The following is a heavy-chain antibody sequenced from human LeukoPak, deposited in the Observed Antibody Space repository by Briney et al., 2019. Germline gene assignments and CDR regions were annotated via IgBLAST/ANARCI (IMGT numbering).Heavy chain of an antibody. V-gene: IGHV3-30*02. D-gene: IGHD1-1*01. Sequence: GGSLRLSCAASGFTFSNYGVHWVRQAPGKGLEWVAFIQFDGSDIFYADSVKGRFSVSRDNSRNTLYLQMNSLRAEDTAVYYCAKEKQLEPFDCWGQGTLVTVSS. CDR1: GFTFSNYG. J-gene: IGHJ4*02. CDR3: AKEKQLEPFDC. CDR2: IQFDGSDI.